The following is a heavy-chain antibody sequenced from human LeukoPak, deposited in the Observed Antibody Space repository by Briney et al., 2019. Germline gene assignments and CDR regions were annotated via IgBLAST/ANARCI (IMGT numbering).Heavy chain of an antibody. D-gene: IGHD3-22*01. J-gene: IGHJ4*02. CDR3: ARVPSVVISHFDY. CDR2: INPNSGGT. Sequence: ASVKVSCKASGYTFTGYYMHWVRQGPGQGLEWMGWINPNSGGTNYAQKFQGRVTMTRDTSISTAYMELSRLRSDDTAVYYCARVPSVVISHFDYWGQGTLVTVSS. V-gene: IGHV1-2*02. CDR1: GYTFTGYY.